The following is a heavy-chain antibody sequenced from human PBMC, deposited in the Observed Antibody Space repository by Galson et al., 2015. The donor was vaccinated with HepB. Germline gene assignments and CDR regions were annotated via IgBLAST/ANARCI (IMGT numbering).Heavy chain of an antibody. J-gene: IGHJ3*01. V-gene: IGHV3-64D*06. CDR3: VKEDILSGFSVGSFHV. CDR2: ISSNGGST. CDR1: GFTFRSYA. Sequence: SLRLSCAASGFTFRSYAMHWVRKAPGKGLEYVSAISSNGGSTYYADSVNGRFTISRDNARKSLNLQVTSLRPEDTALYYCVKEDILSGFSVGSFHVWGQGTMVTVSS. D-gene: IGHD3-9*01.